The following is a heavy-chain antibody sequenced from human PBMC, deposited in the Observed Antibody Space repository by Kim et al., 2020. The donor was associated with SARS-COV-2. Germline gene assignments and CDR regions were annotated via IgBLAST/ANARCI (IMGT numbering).Heavy chain of an antibody. J-gene: IGHJ6*02. CDR2: ISAYNGNT. D-gene: IGHD3-22*01. V-gene: IGHV1-18*01. CDR1: GYTFTSYG. CDR3: ARDLPRITMIVVVISYYGMDV. Sequence: ASVKVSCKASGYTFTSYGISWVRQAPGQGLEWMGWISAYNGNTNYAQKLQGRVTMTTDTSTSTAYMELRSLRSDDTAVYYCARDLPRITMIVVVISYYGMDVWGQGTTVTVSS.